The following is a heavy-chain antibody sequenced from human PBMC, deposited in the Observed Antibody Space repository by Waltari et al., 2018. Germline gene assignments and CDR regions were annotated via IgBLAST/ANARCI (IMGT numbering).Heavy chain of an antibody. Sequence: QVQLQESGPGLVKPSETLSLPCTVPGGSISSSYWRWIRQPPGKGLEGSGYIYYSGSTNYNPSLKSRVTISVDTSKNQFSLKLSSVTAADTAVYYCARGPYDYIWGSYRLYYFDYWGQGTLVTVSS. J-gene: IGHJ4*02. CDR2: IYYSGST. CDR3: ARGPYDYIWGSYRLYYFDY. D-gene: IGHD3-16*02. CDR1: GGSISSSY. V-gene: IGHV4-59*01.